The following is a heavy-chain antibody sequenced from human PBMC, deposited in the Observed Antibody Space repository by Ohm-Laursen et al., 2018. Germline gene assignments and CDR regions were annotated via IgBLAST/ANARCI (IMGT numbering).Heavy chain of an antibody. J-gene: IGHJ4*02. V-gene: IGHV3-49*04. CDR1: GFTFGDYA. CDR2: IRSKAYGGTT. Sequence: SLRLSCTASGFTFGDYAMSWVRQAPGKGLEWVGFIRSKAYGGTTEYAASVKGRFTISRDDSKSIAYLQMNSLKTEDTAVYYCTRDPFTSGWIYYFDYWGQGTLVTVSS. CDR3: TRDPFTSGWIYYFDY. D-gene: IGHD6-19*01.